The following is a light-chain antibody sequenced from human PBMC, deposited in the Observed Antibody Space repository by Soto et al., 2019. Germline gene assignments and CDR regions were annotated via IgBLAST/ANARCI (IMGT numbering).Light chain of an antibody. J-gene: IGKJ2*01. CDR3: HQYNNWPPYT. Sequence: EILMTQSPATLSVSPGERATLSCRASQSVSINLAWYQQKPGQAPRLLIYGASTRATGIPARFSGSGSGTEFTLTISSLQSEDFAVYYCHQYNNWPPYTFGQGTKVDIK. V-gene: IGKV3-15*01. CDR2: GAS. CDR1: QSVSIN.